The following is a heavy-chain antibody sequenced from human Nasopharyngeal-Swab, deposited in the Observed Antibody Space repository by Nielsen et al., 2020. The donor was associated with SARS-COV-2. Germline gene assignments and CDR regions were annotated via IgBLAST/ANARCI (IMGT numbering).Heavy chain of an antibody. CDR2: IYSDGST. V-gene: IGHV3-53*01. CDR3: AREDYDTHFVYFHH. CDR1: GFTISSKY. D-gene: IGHD3-9*01. Sequence: GGSLRFSCAASGFTISSKYMNWVRQAPGKGLEYISVIYSDGSTYYADSVKGRFTISRDNSKNTVYLQMNSLRVEDTAVYFCAREDYDTHFVYFHHWGQGTLVTVSS. J-gene: IGHJ1*01.